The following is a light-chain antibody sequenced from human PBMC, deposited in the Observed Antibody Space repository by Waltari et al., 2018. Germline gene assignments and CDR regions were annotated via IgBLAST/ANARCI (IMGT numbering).Light chain of an antibody. CDR1: QSLLHSNGYNY. CDR3: MQDLQTPIT. Sequence: DIVMTQSPLSLPVTPGEPASISCRSSQSLLHSNGYNYLDWYLQKPGQSPQLLIYLGSNRASGVPDRFSGSGSGTDFTLTISRVEAEDVGVYYCMQDLQTPITFGQGTRLEIK. V-gene: IGKV2-28*01. J-gene: IGKJ5*01. CDR2: LGS.